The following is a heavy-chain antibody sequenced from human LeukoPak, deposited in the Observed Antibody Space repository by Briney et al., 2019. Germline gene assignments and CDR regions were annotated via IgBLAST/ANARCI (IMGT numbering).Heavy chain of an antibody. J-gene: IGHJ4*02. D-gene: IGHD1-26*01. V-gene: IGHV3-23*01. CDR2: ISGSGGST. CDR1: GFTFSSYA. Sequence: GGSLRLSCAASGFTFSSYAMRWVRQAPGKGLEWVSAISGSGGSTYYADSVKGRFTISRDNSKNTLYLQMNSLRAEDTAVYYCAKDGGSYGAHYFDYWGQGTLVTVSS. CDR3: AKDGGSYGAHYFDY.